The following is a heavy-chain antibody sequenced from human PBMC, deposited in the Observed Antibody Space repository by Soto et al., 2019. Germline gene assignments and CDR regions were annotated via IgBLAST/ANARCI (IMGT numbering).Heavy chain of an antibody. J-gene: IGHJ6*02. CDR3: ARAAYSYGTAYLSYYYGMDV. CDR1: GYTFNKYG. CDR2: IIPIFGTA. Sequence: GASVKVSCKASGYTFNKYGFNWVRQAPGQGLEWVGGIIPIFGTANYAQKFQGRVTITADESTSTAYMELSSLRSEDTAVYYCARAAYSYGTAYLSYYYGMDVWGQGATVTVSS. D-gene: IGHD5-18*01. V-gene: IGHV1-69*13.